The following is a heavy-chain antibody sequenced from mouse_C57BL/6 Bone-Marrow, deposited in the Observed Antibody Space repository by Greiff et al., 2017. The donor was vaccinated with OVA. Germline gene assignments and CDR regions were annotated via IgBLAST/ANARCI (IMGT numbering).Heavy chain of an antibody. V-gene: IGHV1-19*01. D-gene: IGHD1-1*02. CDR1: GYTFTDYY. CDR2: INPYNGGT. CDR3: ARRGYGIDY. Sequence: EVKLVESGPVLVKPGASVKMSCKASGYTFTDYYMNWVKQSHGKSLEWIGVINPYNGGTSYNQKFKGKATLTVDKSSSTAYMELNSLTSEDSAVYYCARRGYGIDYWGQGTTLTVSS. J-gene: IGHJ2*01.